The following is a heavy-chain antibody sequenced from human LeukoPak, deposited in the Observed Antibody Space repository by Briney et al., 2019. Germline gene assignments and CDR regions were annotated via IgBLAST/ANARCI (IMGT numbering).Heavy chain of an antibody. CDR2: IDPSGGST. D-gene: IGHD5-24*01. CDR1: GYTFSSYN. J-gene: IGHJ4*02. CDR3: TRAVEMATNFFDY. V-gene: IGHV1-46*01. Sequence: GASVKVSCKASGYTFSSYNMHWVRQAPGQGLEWMGVIDPSGGSTSYPQKFQGRVTMTRDMSTSTVYMELSSRRSEDTAVYYCTRAVEMATNFFDYWGQGTLVTVSS.